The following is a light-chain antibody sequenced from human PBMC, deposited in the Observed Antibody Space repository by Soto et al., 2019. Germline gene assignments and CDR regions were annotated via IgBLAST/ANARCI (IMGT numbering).Light chain of an antibody. Sequence: DIKMTQSPSSLSASVGDRVTITCRASQYISNYLNWYQQKSGTAPKLLIHTASTLQSGVPSRFSGRGSGPDFTLTISSVQPDDFAIDFCQQSYSTPPTCGQGTTLEIK. V-gene: IGKV1-39*01. CDR2: TAS. CDR1: QYISNY. J-gene: IGKJ2*01. CDR3: QQSYSTPPT.